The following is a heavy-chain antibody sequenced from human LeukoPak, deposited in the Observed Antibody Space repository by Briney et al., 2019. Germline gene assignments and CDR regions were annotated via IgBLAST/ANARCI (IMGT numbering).Heavy chain of an antibody. CDR3: ARSYHPTYYYYMDV. CDR1: GGSFSGYY. CDR2: INHSGST. J-gene: IGHJ6*03. D-gene: IGHD5-18*01. Sequence: SETLSLTCAVYGGSFSGYYWSWIRQPPGKGLEWIGEINHSGSTNYNPSLKSRVTISVDTSKHQFSLKLSSVTAADTAVYYCARSYHPTYYYYMDVWGKGTTVTVSS. V-gene: IGHV4-34*01.